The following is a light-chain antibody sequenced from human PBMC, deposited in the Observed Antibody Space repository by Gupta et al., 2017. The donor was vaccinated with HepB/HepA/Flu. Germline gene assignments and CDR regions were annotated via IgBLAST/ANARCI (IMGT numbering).Light chain of an antibody. J-gene: IGKJ2*01. V-gene: IGKV1-39*01. CDR3: QQSYSPPPYT. CDR2: SAS. CDR1: QSITNY. Sequence: DIQLTQSPSSLSASVGDRVIITCRASQSITNYLNWYQQKPGKAPKLLIYSASSLQSGVPSRFSGSVSGTDFTLTITNLRPEDFATYYCQQSYSPPPYTFGQGTHLQIK.